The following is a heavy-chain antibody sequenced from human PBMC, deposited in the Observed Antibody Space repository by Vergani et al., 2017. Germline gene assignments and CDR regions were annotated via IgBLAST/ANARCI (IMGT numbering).Heavy chain of an antibody. Sequence: QLQLQESGPGLVKPSATLSLTCSVSGASIRSSNYYWSWIRLAPGKGLEWIGEINHSGTINYNPTLKSPFNVSIDTSRDHFSLKLRSVSAADTAVYFCARRAERWETLLRDDFDVWGQGTFVTVSP. CDR2: INHSGTI. J-gene: IGHJ3*01. CDR3: ARRAERWETLLRDDFDV. V-gene: IGHV4-39*02. CDR1: GASIRSSNYY. D-gene: IGHD1-26*01.